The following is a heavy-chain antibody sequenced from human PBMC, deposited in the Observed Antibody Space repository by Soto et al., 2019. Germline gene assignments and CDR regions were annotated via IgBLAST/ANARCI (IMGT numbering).Heavy chain of an antibody. CDR2: TYYRAKWYN. Sequence: SQTLSLTCSISVDSVSSNSAAWNWIRQSPSRCLEWLGRTYYRAKWYNDYAVSVKIRITINPDTSKNQFSLQLNSVTPEDTAVYYCTRDQPAGHYGMKVWGQATTVIVS. J-gene: IGHJ6*02. D-gene: IGHD2-2*01. CDR3: TRDQPAGHYGMKV. CDR1: VDSVSSNSAA. V-gene: IGHV6-1*01.